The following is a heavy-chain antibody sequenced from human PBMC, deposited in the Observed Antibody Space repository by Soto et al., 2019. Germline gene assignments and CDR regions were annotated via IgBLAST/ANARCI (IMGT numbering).Heavy chain of an antibody. CDR1: GFTFSDYY. J-gene: IGHJ4*02. V-gene: IGHV3-11*06. D-gene: IGHD2-15*01. CDR3: ARVARYCSGGSCYSNFDY. CDR2: ISSSSSYT. Sequence: PGGSLRLSCAASGFTFSDYYMSWIRQAPGKGLEWVSYISSSSSYTNYADSVKGRFTISRDNAKNSLYLQMNSLRAEDTAVYYCARVARYCSGGSCYSNFDYWGQGTLVTVS.